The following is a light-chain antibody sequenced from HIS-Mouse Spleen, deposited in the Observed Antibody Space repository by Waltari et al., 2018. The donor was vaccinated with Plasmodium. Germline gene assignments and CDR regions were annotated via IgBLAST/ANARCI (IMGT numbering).Light chain of an antibody. CDR2: EDS. Sequence: SYELTQPPSVSVSPGQTARITCSGDALQTNYAYWYQQKSGQASVLVIYEDSKRPSGIPERFSGSSSGTMATLTISGAQVEDEADYYCYSTDSSGNHRVFGGGTKLTVL. V-gene: IGLV3-10*01. CDR3: YSTDSSGNHRV. J-gene: IGLJ3*02. CDR1: ALQTNY.